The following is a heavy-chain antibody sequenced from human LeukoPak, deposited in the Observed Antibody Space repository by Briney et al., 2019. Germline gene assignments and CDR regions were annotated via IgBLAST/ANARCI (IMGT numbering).Heavy chain of an antibody. D-gene: IGHD2-15*01. V-gene: IGHV3-23*01. Sequence: GGSLRLSCAASGFTFSSYAMNWVRQAPGKGLEWVSAISGSGGSTYYADSVKGRFTISRDNSKNTLYLQMNSLRAEDTAVYYCAKDPGYCSGGSCYGDLGYFDYWGRGTLVTVSS. CDR1: GFTFSSYA. J-gene: IGHJ4*02. CDR2: ISGSGGST. CDR3: AKDPGYCSGGSCYGDLGYFDY.